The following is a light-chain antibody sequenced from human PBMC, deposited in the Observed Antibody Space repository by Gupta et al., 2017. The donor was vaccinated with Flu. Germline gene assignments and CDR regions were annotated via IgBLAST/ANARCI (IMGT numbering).Light chain of an antibody. CDR3: MQAKRWPWA. CDR1: HSLVYSNGNIY. Sequence: VTLGQPASIASRSSHSLVYSNGNIYLHWFQQKPGQSPRLLIYQVSHRGSGVPERFSGSGSGTDFTLNISRVEAEDVGVYYCMQAKRWPWAFGPGTEVEI. CDR2: QVS. V-gene: IGKV2-30*01. J-gene: IGKJ1*01.